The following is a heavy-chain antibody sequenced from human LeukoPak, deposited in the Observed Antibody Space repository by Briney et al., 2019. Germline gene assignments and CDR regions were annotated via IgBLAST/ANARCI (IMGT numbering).Heavy chain of an antibody. CDR1: GFTFSSYA. CDR2: ISYDGSNK. CDR3: ARGGITMIVVVD. D-gene: IGHD3-22*01. Sequence: GSLRLSCAASGFTFSSYAMHWVRQAPGKGLEWMAVISYDGSNKYYADSVKGRFTISRDNSKNTLYLQMNSLRAEDTAVYYCARGGITMIVVVDWGQGTLVTVSS. V-gene: IGHV3-30*04. J-gene: IGHJ4*02.